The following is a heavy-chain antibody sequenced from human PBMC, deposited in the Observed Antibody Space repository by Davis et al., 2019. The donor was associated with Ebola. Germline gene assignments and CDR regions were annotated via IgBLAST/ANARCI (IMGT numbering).Heavy chain of an antibody. CDR2: IYPGDSDT. Sequence: GGSLRLSCKASGYSFTSYWIGWVRQMPGKGLEWMGIIYPGDSDTRYSPSFQGQVTISADKSISTAYLQWSSLKASDTAMYYCARQGSFYYYYYGMDVWGRGTTVTVSS. CDR3: ARQGSFYYYYYGMDV. V-gene: IGHV5-51*01. D-gene: IGHD3-10*01. CDR1: GYSFTSYW. J-gene: IGHJ6*02.